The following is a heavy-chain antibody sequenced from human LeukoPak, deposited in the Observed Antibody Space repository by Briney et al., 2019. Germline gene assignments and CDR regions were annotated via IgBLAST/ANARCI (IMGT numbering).Heavy chain of an antibody. CDR1: GFTFDDYA. CDR3: AKDSALSGAAANFDY. V-gene: IGHV3-9*01. Sequence: GRSLRLSCAASGFTFDDYAMHWVRQAPGKGLEGVLGISWNSGSIGYADSVKGRFTISRDNAKNSLYLQMNSLRAEDTALYYCAKDSALSGAAANFDYWGQGTLVTVSS. CDR2: ISWNSGSI. J-gene: IGHJ4*02. D-gene: IGHD2-2*01.